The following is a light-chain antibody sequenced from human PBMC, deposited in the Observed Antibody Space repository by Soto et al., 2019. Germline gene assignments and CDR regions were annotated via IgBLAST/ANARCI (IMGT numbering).Light chain of an antibody. CDR1: ASDIGGYTF. Sequence: QSALTQPPSASGSPGQSVAISCTETASDIGGYTFVSWYQQHPGKAPKLLIYDVNKRPSGVPDRFSGSKSGNTASLTVSGLQPEDEADHYCSEHGGTNPDVFGTGTKLTVL. CDR3: SEHGGTNPDV. J-gene: IGLJ1*01. V-gene: IGLV2-8*01. CDR2: DVN.